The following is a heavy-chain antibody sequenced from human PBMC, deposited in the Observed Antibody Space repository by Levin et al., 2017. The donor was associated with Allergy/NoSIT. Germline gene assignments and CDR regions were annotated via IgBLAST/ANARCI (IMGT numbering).Heavy chain of an antibody. D-gene: IGHD3-3*01. CDR3: VHTLDPLGVVNDNWYFDL. J-gene: IGHJ2*01. CDR1: GFSLSTSGVG. Sequence: SGPTLVKPTQTLTLTCTFSGFSLSTSGVGVGWIRQPPGKALEWLACIYWDDDQRYSPSLKSRLTITKDTSKHQVVLTMTNMDPVDTATYYCVHTLDPLGVVNDNWYFDLWGRGTLVTVSS. V-gene: IGHV2-5*02. CDR2: IYWDDDQ.